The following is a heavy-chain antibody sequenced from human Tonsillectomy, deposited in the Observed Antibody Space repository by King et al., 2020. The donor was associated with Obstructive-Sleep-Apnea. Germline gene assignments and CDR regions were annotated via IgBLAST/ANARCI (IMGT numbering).Heavy chain of an antibody. V-gene: IGHV3-23*04. CDR2: ISGSGGST. Sequence: EVQLVESGGGLVQPGGSLRLSCAASGFSFSRYALTWVRLAPGKGLQWVSAISGSGGSTYYTDSVKGRFTISRDNSKNTLDLQMSSLRVEDTAMYHCVKDSDYNSGGYNYPEYWGQGTLVTVSS. J-gene: IGHJ4*02. D-gene: IGHD3-22*01. CDR3: VKDSDYNSGGYNYPEY. CDR1: GFSFSRYA.